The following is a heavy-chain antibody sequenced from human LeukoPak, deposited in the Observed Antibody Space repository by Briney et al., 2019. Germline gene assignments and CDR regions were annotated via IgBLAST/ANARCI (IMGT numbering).Heavy chain of an antibody. Sequence: GGSLRLSCAASGFTFSSYAMHWVRQAPGKGLEWVAVISYDGSNKYYADSVKGRFTISRDNSKNTLYLQMNSLRAEDTAVYYCAKGAAVAYCGGVCYVDYWGQGTLVTVSS. D-gene: IGHD2-21*02. J-gene: IGHJ4*02. CDR2: ISYDGSNK. CDR1: GFTFSSYA. CDR3: AKGAAVAYCGGVCYVDY. V-gene: IGHV3-30-3*01.